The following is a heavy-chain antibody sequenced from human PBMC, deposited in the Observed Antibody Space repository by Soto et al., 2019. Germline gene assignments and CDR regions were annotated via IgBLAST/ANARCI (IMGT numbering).Heavy chain of an antibody. V-gene: IGHV1-2*04. Sequence: QVQLVQSGAEVKKPGASVKVSCKASGYTFTGYYMHWVRQAPGQGLEWMGWINPNSGGTNYAQKFQGWVTMTRDTSISTAYMELSRLRSDDTAVYYGARTPRLIAARPYWYFDLWGRGTLVTVSS. CDR3: ARTPRLIAARPYWYFDL. J-gene: IGHJ2*01. CDR2: INPNSGGT. CDR1: GYTFTGYY. D-gene: IGHD6-6*01.